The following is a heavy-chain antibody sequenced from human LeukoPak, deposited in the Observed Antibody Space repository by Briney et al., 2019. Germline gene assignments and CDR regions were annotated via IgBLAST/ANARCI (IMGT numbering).Heavy chain of an antibody. J-gene: IGHJ4*02. Sequence: GGSLRLSCAASGFTFSSYGMSWVRQAPGKGLEWVSAISGSGGSAYYADSVKGRFTISRDNSKNTLYPQMNSLRAEDTAVYYCAKFGSGWYEDFDYWGQGTLVTVSS. V-gene: IGHV3-23*01. CDR3: AKFGSGWYEDFDY. CDR1: GFTFSSYG. CDR2: ISGSGGSA. D-gene: IGHD6-19*01.